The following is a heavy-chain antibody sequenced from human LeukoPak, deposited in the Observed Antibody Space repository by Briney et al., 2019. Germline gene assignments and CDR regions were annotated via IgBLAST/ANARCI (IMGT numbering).Heavy chain of an antibody. CDR2: IWYDGSNK. D-gene: IGHD3-16*01. Sequence: GGSLRLPCAASGFTFSSYGMHWVRQAPGKGLEWVAVIWYDGSNKYYADSVKGRFTISRDNSKNTLYLQMNSLRAEDTAVYYCASQLYPGEYNWFDPWGQGTLVTVSS. V-gene: IGHV3-33*01. CDR3: ASQLYPGEYNWFDP. CDR1: GFTFSSYG. J-gene: IGHJ5*02.